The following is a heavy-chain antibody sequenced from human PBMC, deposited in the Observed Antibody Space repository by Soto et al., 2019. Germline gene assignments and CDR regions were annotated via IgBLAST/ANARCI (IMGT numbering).Heavy chain of an antibody. CDR1: VFPFSSYS. D-gene: IGHD3-16*01. Sequence: GGSPRLSCAACVFPFSSYSMNWVRQAPGKGLEWVSSISSSSSYIYYADSVKGRFTISRDNAKNALYLQMNSLRAEDTAVYYCAGGGGWVIDSWGQGAPVTVSS. J-gene: IGHJ4*02. V-gene: IGHV3-21*06. CDR2: ISSSSSYI. CDR3: AGGGGWVIDS.